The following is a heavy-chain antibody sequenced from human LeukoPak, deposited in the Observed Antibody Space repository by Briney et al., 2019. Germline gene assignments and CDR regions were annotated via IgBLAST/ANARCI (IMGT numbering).Heavy chain of an antibody. CDR2: IYYSGST. Sequence: PSETLSLTCTVSGGSISSSSYSWGWIRQPPGKGLEWIGSIYYSGSTYYNPSLKSRVTISVDTSKNQFSLKLSSVTAADTAVYYCARPQVDEYYDSSGYPNWFDPWGQGTLVTVSS. V-gene: IGHV4-39*01. CDR3: ARPQVDEYYDSSGYPNWFDP. J-gene: IGHJ5*02. D-gene: IGHD3-22*01. CDR1: GGSISSSSYS.